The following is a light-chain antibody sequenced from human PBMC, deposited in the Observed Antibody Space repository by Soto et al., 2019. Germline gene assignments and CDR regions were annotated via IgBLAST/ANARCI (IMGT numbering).Light chain of an antibody. CDR2: EVS. V-gene: IGLV2-14*01. CDR1: SSDVGAYNY. Sequence: QSALTQPASVSGSPGQSITISCTGTSSDVGAYNYVSWFQQHPDKAPKLMIYEVSNQPSGVSNRFSGSKSGNAASLTISGLQAEDEAYYFCFSLTTGNTHVFGTGTKLPVL. J-gene: IGLJ1*01. CDR3: FSLTTGNTHV.